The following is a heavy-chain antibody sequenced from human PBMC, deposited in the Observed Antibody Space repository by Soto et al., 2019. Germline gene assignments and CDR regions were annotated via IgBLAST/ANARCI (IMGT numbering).Heavy chain of an antibody. J-gene: IGHJ6*02. Sequence: GASVKVSCKASGGTFSSYAISWVRQAPGQGLEWMGGIIPIFGTANYAQKFQGRVTITADESTSTAYMELSSLRSEDTAVYYCARDGARYDFWSGYPLGVWGQGTTVTVSS. CDR3: ARDGARYDFWSGYPLGV. D-gene: IGHD3-3*01. CDR2: IIPIFGTA. CDR1: GGTFSSYA. V-gene: IGHV1-69*13.